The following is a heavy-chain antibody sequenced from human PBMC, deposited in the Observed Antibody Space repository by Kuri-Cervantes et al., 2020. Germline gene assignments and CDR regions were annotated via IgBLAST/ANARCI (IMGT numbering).Heavy chain of an antibody. Sequence: SCTVSGGSISSGGYYWSWIRQHPGKGLEWIGYIYYSGSTYYNPSLKSRVTISVDTSKNQFSLKLSSVTAADTAVYYCARSRGYSYGYCFDYWGQGTLVTVSS. J-gene: IGHJ4*02. CDR1: GGSISSGGYY. CDR3: ARSRGYSYGYCFDY. CDR2: IYYSGST. V-gene: IGHV4-31*02. D-gene: IGHD5-18*01.